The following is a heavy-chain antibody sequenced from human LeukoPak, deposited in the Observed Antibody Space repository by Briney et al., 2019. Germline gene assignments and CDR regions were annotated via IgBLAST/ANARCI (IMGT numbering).Heavy chain of an antibody. CDR1: GFTFSSYS. D-gene: IGHD3-22*01. CDR3: ARELYDSSGYNGIDY. J-gene: IGHJ4*02. V-gene: IGHV3-21*01. Sequence: GSLRLSCAASGFTFSSYSMNWVRQAPGKGLEWVSSISSSSSYIYYADSVKGRFTISRDNAKNSLYLQMNSLRAEDTAVYYCARELYDSSGYNGIDYWGQGTLVTVSS. CDR2: ISSSSSYI.